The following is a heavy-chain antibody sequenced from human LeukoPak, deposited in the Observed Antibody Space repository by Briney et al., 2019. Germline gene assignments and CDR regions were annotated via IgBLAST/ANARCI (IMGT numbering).Heavy chain of an antibody. J-gene: IGHJ4*02. D-gene: IGHD3-10*01. Sequence: GGSLRLSCAASGFTFSSHEMHWVRQAPGKGLEWVAVISYDGSTKFYADSVKGRFTISRDSSKLYLHMNSLRAEDTAVYFCARDHGSGSYFFDYWGQGTQVTVSA. V-gene: IGHV3-30-3*01. CDR3: ARDHGSGSYFFDY. CDR1: GFTFSSHE. CDR2: ISYDGSTK.